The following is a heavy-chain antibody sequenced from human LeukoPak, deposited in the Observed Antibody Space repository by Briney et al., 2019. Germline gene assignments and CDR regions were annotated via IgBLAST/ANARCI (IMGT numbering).Heavy chain of an antibody. CDR2: IYNSGNT. CDR3: ARIGIVVVTPYFEY. CDR1: GGSISSYY. D-gene: IGHD2-21*02. V-gene: IGHV4-59*01. J-gene: IGHJ4*02. Sequence: PSETLSLTCTVSGGSISSYYWSRIRQPPGKGLEWIGYIYNSGNTNYNPSLKSRVTISIDTSKNQFSLRLSSVTAADTAVYYCARIGIVVVTPYFEYWGQGTLVTVSS.